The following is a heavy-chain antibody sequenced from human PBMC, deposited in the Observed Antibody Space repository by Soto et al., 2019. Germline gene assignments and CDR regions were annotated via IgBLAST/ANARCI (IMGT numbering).Heavy chain of an antibody. J-gene: IGHJ4*02. V-gene: IGHV4-34*01. CDR1: GGSFSGYY. Sequence: PSETLSLTCAVYGGSFSGYYWSWIRQPPGKGLEWIGEINHSGSTNYNPSLKSRVTISVDTSKNQFSLKLSSVTAADTAVYYCAREEEEGGYDSGGFDYWGQGTLVTVSS. CDR3: AREEEEGGYDSGGFDY. D-gene: IGHD5-12*01. CDR2: INHSGST.